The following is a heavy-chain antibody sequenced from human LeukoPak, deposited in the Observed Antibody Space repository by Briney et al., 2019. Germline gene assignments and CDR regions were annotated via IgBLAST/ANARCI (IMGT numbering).Heavy chain of an antibody. J-gene: IGHJ6*02. CDR3: ARHNYGDYVKHYYYYGMDV. CDR1: GYSFTSYW. V-gene: IGHV5-51*01. CDR2: IFPGDSDT. D-gene: IGHD4-17*01. Sequence: NHGESLKISCKGSGYSFTSYWIGWVRQMPGKGLEWMGIIFPGDSDTRYSPSFQGQVTISVDKSITTAYLQWSSLKASDTAIYYCARHNYGDYVKHYYYYGMDVWGQGTTVTVSS.